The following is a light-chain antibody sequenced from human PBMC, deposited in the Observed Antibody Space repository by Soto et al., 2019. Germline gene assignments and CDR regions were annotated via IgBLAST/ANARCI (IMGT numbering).Light chain of an antibody. V-gene: IGKV1-5*03. Sequence: DIQMTQSPYSLSASVGDRVTITCRASQSISSWLAWYQQKPGKAPKLLIYKASSLESGVPSRFSGSGSGTDFTLTISRLEPEDFAVYYCQQYGSSLFTFGPGTKVAI. J-gene: IGKJ3*01. CDR1: QSISSW. CDR2: KAS. CDR3: QQYGSSLFT.